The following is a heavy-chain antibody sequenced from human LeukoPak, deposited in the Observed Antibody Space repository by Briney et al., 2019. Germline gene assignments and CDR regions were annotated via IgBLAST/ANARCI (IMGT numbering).Heavy chain of an antibody. J-gene: IGHJ3*02. CDR1: GFTFSSYS. Sequence: GGSLRLSCAASGFTFSSYSTNWVRQAPGKGLEWVSYISSSSSTIYYADSVKGRFTISRDNAKNSLYLQMNSLRDEDTAVYYCARSRCSGGSCYAWGAAFDIWGQGTMVTVSS. D-gene: IGHD2-15*01. CDR2: ISSSSSTI. CDR3: ARSRCSGGSCYAWGAAFDI. V-gene: IGHV3-48*02.